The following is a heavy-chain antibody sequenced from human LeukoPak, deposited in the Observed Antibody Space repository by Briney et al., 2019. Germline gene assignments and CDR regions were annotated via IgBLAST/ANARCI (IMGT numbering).Heavy chain of an antibody. V-gene: IGHV4-59*01. CDR3: ARRNPYYYALDV. CDR1: GGSISNYY. Sequence: SETLSLTCTVSGGSISNYYWSWIRQPPGKGLEWIGYIYNSGSTNYNPSLKSRVTISVDTSKNQFSLKLSSVTAADTAVYYCARRNPYYYALDVWGQGTTVTVSS. J-gene: IGHJ6*02. CDR2: IYNSGST.